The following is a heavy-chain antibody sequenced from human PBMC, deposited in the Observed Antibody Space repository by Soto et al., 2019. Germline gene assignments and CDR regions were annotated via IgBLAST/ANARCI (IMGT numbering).Heavy chain of an antibody. CDR2: IYHSGST. CDR1: GYSISSGYY. V-gene: IGHV4-38-2*01. D-gene: IGHD3-16*01. Sequence: SETLSLTCAVSGYSISSGYYWGWFRQPPGKGLEWIGSIYHSGSTYYNPSLKSRVTISVDTSKNQFSLKLSSVTAADTAVYYCARVLGRSRMDVWGQGTTVTVSS. J-gene: IGHJ6*02. CDR3: ARVLGRSRMDV.